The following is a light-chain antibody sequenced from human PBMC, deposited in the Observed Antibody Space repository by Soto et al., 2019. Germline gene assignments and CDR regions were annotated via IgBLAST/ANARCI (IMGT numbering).Light chain of an antibody. J-gene: IGLJ1*01. CDR3: SSYTNSKSYV. V-gene: IGLV2-14*03. CDR2: DVS. Sequence: QAASVSGSPGQSITISCTGTSSDVGAYNYVSWYQQHPGKVPKLMIYDVSNRPSGVSNRFSGSKSGNTASLTLSGLQAEDEADYYCSSYTNSKSYVFGTGTKLTVL. CDR1: SSDVGAYNY.